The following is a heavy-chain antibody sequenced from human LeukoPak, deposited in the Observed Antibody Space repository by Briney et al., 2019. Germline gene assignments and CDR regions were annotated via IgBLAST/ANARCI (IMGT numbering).Heavy chain of an antibody. V-gene: IGHV3-30-3*01. CDR1: GFTFSSYA. J-gene: IGHJ4*02. CDR2: ISYDGSNK. CDR3: AGGSGSGSFLYFDY. D-gene: IGHD3-10*01. Sequence: GRSLRLSCAASGFTFSSYAMHWVRQAPGKGLEWVAVISYDGSNKYYADSVKGRFTISRDNSKNTLYLQMNSLRAEDTAVYYCAGGSGSGSFLYFDYWGQGTLVTVSS.